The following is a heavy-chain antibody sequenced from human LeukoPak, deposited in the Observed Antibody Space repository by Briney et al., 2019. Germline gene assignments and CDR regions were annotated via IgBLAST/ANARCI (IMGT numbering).Heavy chain of an antibody. D-gene: IGHD3-10*01. Sequence: SETLSLTCTVFGGSISSHYWSWIRQPPGKTLEWIGYIYYSGSTNYNPSLRSRVTISVDSSKNQFSLKLSSVTAADTAVYYCARGSGQWGFDSWGQGTLVTVSS. CDR1: GGSISSHY. CDR3: ARGSGQWGFDS. J-gene: IGHJ4*02. V-gene: IGHV4-59*11. CDR2: IYYSGST.